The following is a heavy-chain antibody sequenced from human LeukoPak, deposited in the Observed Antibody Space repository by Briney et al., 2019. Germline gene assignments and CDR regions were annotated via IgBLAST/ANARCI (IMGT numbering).Heavy chain of an antibody. CDR2: ISSSSSTI. V-gene: IGHV3-48*01. CDR3: AKELETRGASAEYFQH. D-gene: IGHD3-10*01. J-gene: IGHJ1*01. Sequence: GGSLRLSCAASGFTFRSYSMNWVRQAPGKGLEWVSYISSSSSTIYYADSVKGRFTISRDNAKNSLYLQMNSLRAEDTAVYYCAKELETRGASAEYFQHWGQGTLVTVSS. CDR1: GFTFRSYS.